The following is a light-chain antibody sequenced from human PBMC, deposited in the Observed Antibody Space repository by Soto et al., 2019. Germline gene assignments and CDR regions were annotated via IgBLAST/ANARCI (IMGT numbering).Light chain of an antibody. CDR3: AAWDDSLPAYV. CDR1: TSNIGRNP. J-gene: IGLJ1*01. V-gene: IGLV1-44*01. CDR2: RND. Sequence: TVTMSCSGSTSNIGRNPVNWYQQLPGTAPKIIIYRNDQRPSGVPDRFSGSKSGTSASLAISGLQSEDEADYYCAAWDDSLPAYVFGGGTKVTVL.